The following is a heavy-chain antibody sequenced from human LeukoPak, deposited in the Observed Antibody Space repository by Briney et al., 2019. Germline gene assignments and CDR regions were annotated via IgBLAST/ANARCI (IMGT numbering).Heavy chain of an antibody. D-gene: IGHD6-25*01. CDR3: ARRLNAFDI. Sequence: SETLSLTCTVSGGSINSATYYWSWIRQHPGKGQEWIGYIYYTGSTFYNPSLKSRVTMSVDTSKNQFSLRLNSVTAADTAVYYCARRLNAFDIWGQGTPVTVSS. V-gene: IGHV4-31*03. CDR2: IYYTGST. CDR1: GGSINSATYY. J-gene: IGHJ3*02.